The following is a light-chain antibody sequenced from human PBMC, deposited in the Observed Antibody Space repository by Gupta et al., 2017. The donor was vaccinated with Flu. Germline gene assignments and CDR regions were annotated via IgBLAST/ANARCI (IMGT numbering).Light chain of an antibody. J-gene: IGKJ2*01. CDR1: QSIRDW. V-gene: IGKV1-5*03. Sequence: DRVTITCRDSQSIRDWLVWYQQNPGRAPNLLIYKASTLESGVPSRFSGSGSGTEFTLTISSLQPDDFATYYCQQYYTYTGTFGQGTKLEIK. CDR2: KAS. CDR3: QQYYTYTGT.